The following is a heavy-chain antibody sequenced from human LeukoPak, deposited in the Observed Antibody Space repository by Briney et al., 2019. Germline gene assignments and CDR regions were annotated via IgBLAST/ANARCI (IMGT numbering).Heavy chain of an antibody. CDR2: IIPIFGTA. D-gene: IGHD3-3*01. CDR1: GGTFSIYA. Sequence: SVTVSCTASGGTFSIYAISWVRQAPGQGLEWMGGIIPIFGTANYAQKFQGRVTITADESTSTAYMELSSLRSEDTAVYYCARDDPEWAFDIWGQGTMVTVSS. V-gene: IGHV1-69*01. J-gene: IGHJ3*02. CDR3: ARDDPEWAFDI.